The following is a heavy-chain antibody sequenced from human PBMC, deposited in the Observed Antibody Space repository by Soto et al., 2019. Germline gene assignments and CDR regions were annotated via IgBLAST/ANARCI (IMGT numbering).Heavy chain of an antibody. Sequence: QVHLLESGPGLVKPSQTQSLTCSVSGDSISTVDYFWAWIRQPPGQALEYIGYIYKSTTTYYNPSFESRVAISLDTSKSQFSLNVTSVTAADTAVYFCARGRYSLTGRCFPNWFDSWGQGTLVTVSS. CDR2: IYKSTTT. J-gene: IGHJ5*01. CDR1: GDSISTVDYF. CDR3: ARGRYSLTGRCFPNWFDS. D-gene: IGHD3-9*01. V-gene: IGHV4-30-4*01.